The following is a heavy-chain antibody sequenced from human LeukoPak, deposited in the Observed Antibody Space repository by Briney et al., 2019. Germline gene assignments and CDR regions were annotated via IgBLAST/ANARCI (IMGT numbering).Heavy chain of an antibody. CDR2: VYYSGST. J-gene: IGHJ4*02. Sequence: PSETLSLTCTVSGGSISSYYWSWIRQPPGKGLEWIGYVYYSGSTNYSPSLKSRVTISVDTSTNQFSLRLSSVTAADTAVYYCARYTYYDILTDYYYFDYWGQGTLVTVSS. CDR1: GGSISSYY. D-gene: IGHD3-9*01. V-gene: IGHV4-59*08. CDR3: ARYTYYDILTDYYYFDY.